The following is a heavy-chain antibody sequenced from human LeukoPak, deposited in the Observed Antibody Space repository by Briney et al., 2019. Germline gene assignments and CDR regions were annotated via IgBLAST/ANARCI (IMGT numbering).Heavy chain of an antibody. J-gene: IGHJ4*02. CDR3: ARGVLRAGGFDY. V-gene: IGHV4-34*01. CDR1: GGSFSGYY. CDR2: INHSGST. Sequence: SETLPLTCAVYGGSFSGYYWSWIRQPPGKGLEWIGEINHSGSTNYNPSLKSRVTISVDTSKNQFSLKLSSVTAADTAVYYCARGVLRAGGFDYWGQGTLVTVSS. D-gene: IGHD3-16*01.